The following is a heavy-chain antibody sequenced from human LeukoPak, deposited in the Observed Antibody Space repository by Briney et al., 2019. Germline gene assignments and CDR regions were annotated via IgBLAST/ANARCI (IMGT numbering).Heavy chain of an antibody. Sequence: GGSLRLSCAASGFTFSDYSLNWVRQAPGKGLEWVSSISSSSSYVYYADSVKGRFTSSRDNAKNSLYLQMNSLRAEDTAIYYCAREDDWNYEDYWGQGTLVSVSS. CDR1: GFTFSDYS. J-gene: IGHJ4*02. CDR3: AREDDWNYEDY. D-gene: IGHD1-7*01. V-gene: IGHV3-21*01. CDR2: ISSSSSYV.